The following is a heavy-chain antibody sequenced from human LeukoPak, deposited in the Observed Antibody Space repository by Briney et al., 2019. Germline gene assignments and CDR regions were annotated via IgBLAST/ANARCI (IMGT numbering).Heavy chain of an antibody. Sequence: GASVKVSCKASGYTFTGYYMHWVRQAPGQGLEWMGWINPNSGGTNYAQKLQGRVTMTTDTSTSTAYMELRSLRSDDTAVYYCARAIGGQRGYKGTHSFADYWGQGTLVTVSS. CDR1: GYTFTGYY. CDR3: ARAIGGQRGYKGTHSFADY. J-gene: IGHJ4*02. D-gene: IGHD5-18*01. CDR2: INPNSGGT. V-gene: IGHV1-2*02.